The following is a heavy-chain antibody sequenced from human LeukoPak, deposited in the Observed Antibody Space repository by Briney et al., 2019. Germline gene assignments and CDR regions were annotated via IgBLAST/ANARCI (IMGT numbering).Heavy chain of an antibody. CDR2: VIGYNGNT. Sequence: ASVKVSCKASGYTFTSYAFSWVRQAPGQRLEWIGWVIGYNGNTNYAQKVQGRVTMTTDTSTSTAYMELRSLRSDDTAVYYCARTGWGVPAAGDWFDPWSQGTLVTVSS. CDR1: GYTFTSYA. CDR3: ARTGWGVPAAGDWFDP. J-gene: IGHJ5*02. V-gene: IGHV1-18*04. D-gene: IGHD2-2*01.